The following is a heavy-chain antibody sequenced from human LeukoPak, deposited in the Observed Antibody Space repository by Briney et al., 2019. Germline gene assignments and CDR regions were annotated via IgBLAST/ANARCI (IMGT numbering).Heavy chain of an antibody. J-gene: IGHJ6*02. CDR1: GGSISSGSYY. CDR3: ARSRTTGGRGRVYYYYGMDV. D-gene: IGHD4-17*01. V-gene: IGHV4-61*02. Sequence: NPSQTLSLTCTVSGGSISSGSYYWSWLRQPAGKGLEWIGRIYTSGSTNYNPSLKSRVTISVDTSKNQFSLKLSSVTAADTAVYYCARSRTTGGRGRVYYYYGMDVWGQGTTVTVSS. CDR2: IYTSGST.